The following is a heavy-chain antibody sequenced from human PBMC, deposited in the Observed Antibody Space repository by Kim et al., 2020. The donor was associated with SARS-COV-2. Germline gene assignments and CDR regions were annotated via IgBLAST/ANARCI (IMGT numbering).Heavy chain of an antibody. J-gene: IGHJ5*02. Sequence: YAQKFQGRVTITADESTSTAYMELSSLRSEDTAVYYCARETSPGENWFDPWGQGTLVTVSS. V-gene: IGHV1-69*01. D-gene: IGHD3-16*01. CDR3: ARETSPGENWFDP.